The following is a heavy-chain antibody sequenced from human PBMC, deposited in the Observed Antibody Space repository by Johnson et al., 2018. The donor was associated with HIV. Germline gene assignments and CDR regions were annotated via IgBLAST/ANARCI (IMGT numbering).Heavy chain of an antibody. J-gene: IGHJ3*01. Sequence: QVQLVESGGGVVQPGRSLRLSCAASGFAFSSYTMHWVRQVPGKGLDWVAVISYTGGSIDYAGSVKGRFTVSRDNSEKIVYLQMNSLRAVDTAVYLCARRGSNYYDSHGHLTETGFDLWGQGTAVTVSS. V-gene: IGHV3-30-3*01. D-gene: IGHD3-22*01. CDR3: ARRGSNYYDSHGHLTETGFDL. CDR2: ISYTGGSI. CDR1: GFAFSSYT.